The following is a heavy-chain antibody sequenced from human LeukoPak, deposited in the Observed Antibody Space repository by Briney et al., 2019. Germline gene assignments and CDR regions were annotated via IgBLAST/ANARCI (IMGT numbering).Heavy chain of an antibody. V-gene: IGHV4-59*12. Sequence: SETLSLTCTVSGGSISSYYWSWIRQPPGKGLEWIGYIYYSGSTYYNPSLKSRVTISVDTSKNQFSLKLSSVTAADTAVYYCARDHAAGYCSGGSCFPSYYYGMDVWGQGTTVTVSS. CDR2: IYYSGST. CDR3: ARDHAAGYCSGGSCFPSYYYGMDV. J-gene: IGHJ6*02. D-gene: IGHD2-15*01. CDR1: GGSISSYY.